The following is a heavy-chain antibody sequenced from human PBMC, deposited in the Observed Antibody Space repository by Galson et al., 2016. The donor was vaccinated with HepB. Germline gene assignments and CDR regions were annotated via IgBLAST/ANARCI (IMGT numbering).Heavy chain of an antibody. CDR2: IYYRGST. V-gene: IGHV4-59*01. J-gene: IGHJ4*02. CDR3: ARGYSSGWYGELGY. CDR1: GDSISSYY. Sequence: SETLSLTCTVSGDSISSYYWNWIRQPPGKGLEWIGHIYYRGSTNSNPSLKSRVTISVDTSKNQFSLQLRSVTAADTAVYYCARGYSSGWYGELGYWGQGTLVTVSS. D-gene: IGHD6-19*01.